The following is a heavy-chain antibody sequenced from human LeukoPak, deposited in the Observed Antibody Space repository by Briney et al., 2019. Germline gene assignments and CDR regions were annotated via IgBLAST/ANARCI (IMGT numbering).Heavy chain of an antibody. J-gene: IGHJ4*02. CDR3: ASLPVARGAYYFDY. D-gene: IGHD6-19*01. Sequence: ASVKVSCKASGYTFTNYYMHWVRQAPGQGLEWMGMINPSGGSTTYAQKFQGRVTMTRDTSTSTVYMELSSLRSEDTAVYYCASLPVARGAYYFDYWGQGTLVTVSS. V-gene: IGHV1-46*01. CDR1: GYTFTNYY. CDR2: INPSGGST.